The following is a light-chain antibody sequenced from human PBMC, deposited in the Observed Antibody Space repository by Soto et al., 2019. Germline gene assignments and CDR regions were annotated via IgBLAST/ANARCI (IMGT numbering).Light chain of an antibody. V-gene: IGLV2-14*01. CDR2: EVT. Sequence: QSALTQPPSASGSPGQSVTISCTGTSSDIGGYNFVSWYQHHPGKAPKLMIFEVTKRPSGVSNRFSGSKSGNTASLTISGLQAEDEADYYCSSYTSSSSSYVFGTGTKVTVL. CDR1: SSDIGGYNF. J-gene: IGLJ1*01. CDR3: SSYTSSSSSYV.